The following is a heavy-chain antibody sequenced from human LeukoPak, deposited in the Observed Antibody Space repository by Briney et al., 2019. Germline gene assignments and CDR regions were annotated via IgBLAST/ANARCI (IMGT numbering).Heavy chain of an antibody. Sequence: PSETLSLTCAVYGGSLSGYYWSWIRQPPGKGLEWIGEINHSGSTNYNPSLKSRVTISVDTSKNQFSLKLSSVTAADTAVYYCARDSDSLDYWGQGTLVTVSS. CDR1: GGSLSGYY. CDR3: ARDSDSLDY. V-gene: IGHV4-34*01. D-gene: IGHD6-13*01. J-gene: IGHJ4*02. CDR2: INHSGST.